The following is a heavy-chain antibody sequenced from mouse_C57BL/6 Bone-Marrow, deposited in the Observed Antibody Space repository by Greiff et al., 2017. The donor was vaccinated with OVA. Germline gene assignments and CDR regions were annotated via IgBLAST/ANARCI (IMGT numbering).Heavy chain of an antibody. J-gene: IGHJ2*01. Sequence: QVQLQQSGAELARPGASVKLSCKASGYTFTSYGISWVKQRTGQGLEWIGEIYPRSGNTYYNEKFKGKATLTADKSSSTAYMELRSLTSEDSAVYFCARSPSLGRRYFDYWGQGTTRTVSS. V-gene: IGHV1-81*01. D-gene: IGHD4-1*01. CDR1: GYTFTSYG. CDR3: ARSPSLGRRYFDY. CDR2: IYPRSGNT.